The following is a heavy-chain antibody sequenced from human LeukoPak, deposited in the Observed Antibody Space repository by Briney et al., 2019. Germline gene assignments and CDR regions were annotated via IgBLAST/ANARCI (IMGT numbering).Heavy chain of an antibody. CDR1: GAAISSYY. D-gene: IGHD3-22*01. V-gene: IGHV4-4*09. Sequence: PSETLSLTCTVSGAAISSYYWSWIRQPPGKGLEWIGYIHTSGNTKSNPSLKSRVTMSVDTSKNELSLNLRSVAAADTALYYCARGHFDSSGFSNPIDSWGQGILVTVSS. J-gene: IGHJ4*02. CDR2: IHTSGNT. CDR3: ARGHFDSSGFSNPIDS.